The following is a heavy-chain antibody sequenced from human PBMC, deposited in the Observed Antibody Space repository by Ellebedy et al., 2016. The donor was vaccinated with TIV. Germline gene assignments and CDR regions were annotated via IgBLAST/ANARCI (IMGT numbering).Heavy chain of an antibody. D-gene: IGHD3-22*01. CDR1: GFTFSTYG. V-gene: IGHV3-30*18. CDR3: AKDGESSGPYYPYLDY. Sequence: PGGSLRLSCAASGFTFSTYGMHWVRQPPGKGLDWVAVISYDGSDEDYADFVKGRFTVSRDNSKNTLYLEMNSLRAEETAVYYCAKDGESSGPYYPYLDYWGQGTLVTVSS. J-gene: IGHJ4*02. CDR2: ISYDGSDE.